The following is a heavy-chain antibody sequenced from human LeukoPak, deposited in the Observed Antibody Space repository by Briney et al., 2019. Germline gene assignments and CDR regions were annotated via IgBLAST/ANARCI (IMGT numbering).Heavy chain of an antibody. J-gene: IGHJ4*02. CDR2: IRFDGSSK. D-gene: IGHD2-21*01. Sequence: PGGSLRLSCAASGFTLSSYDMHWVRQAPGEGLNWVAYIRFDGSSKYYADSGKGRFTISRDNSKNTLYLQMNSLRTEDTAVYYCAKVESYCGGDCYYYWGQGTLVTVSS. CDR3: AKVESYCGGDCYYY. V-gene: IGHV3-30*02. CDR1: GFTLSSYD.